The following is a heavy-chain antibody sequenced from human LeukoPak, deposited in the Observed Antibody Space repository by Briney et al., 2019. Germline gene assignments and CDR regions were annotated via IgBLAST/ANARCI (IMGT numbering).Heavy chain of an antibody. CDR3: AKDYGHCSSTSCYGRGIDY. Sequence: GGSLRLPCTASGFTFSSYGMHWVRQAPGKGLEWVAFIRYDGSNKYYADSVKGRFTISRDNSKNTLYLQMNSLRAEDTAVYYCAKDYGHCSSTSCYGRGIDYWGQGTLVTVSS. CDR1: GFTFSSYG. D-gene: IGHD2-2*01. J-gene: IGHJ4*02. CDR2: IRYDGSNK. V-gene: IGHV3-30*02.